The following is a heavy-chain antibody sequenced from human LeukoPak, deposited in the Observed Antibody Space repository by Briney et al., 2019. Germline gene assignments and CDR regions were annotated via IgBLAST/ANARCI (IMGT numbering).Heavy chain of an antibody. V-gene: IGHV5-51*01. D-gene: IGHD3-10*01. J-gene: IGHJ4*02. Sequence: GESLKISCEASGYTFTSYWIGWVRQMPGKGLEWMGIFYPGDSDTIYSPSFQGQVTISADKSISTAYLQWSSLQASDTAMHYCARSSFYYSSRSYYSGYYFDHWGQGTLVTVSS. CDR2: FYPGDSDT. CDR1: GYTFTSYW. CDR3: ARSSFYYSSRSYYSGYYFDH.